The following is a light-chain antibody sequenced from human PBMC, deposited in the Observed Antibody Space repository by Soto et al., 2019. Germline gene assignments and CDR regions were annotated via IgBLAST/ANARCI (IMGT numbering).Light chain of an antibody. J-gene: IGKJ3*01. Sequence: EIVLTQSPGTLSLSPGERATLSCRASQSVSSSYLAWYQQKPGQAPRLLIYDASSRATGIPDRFSGSGSGPDFTLTISRLEPEDFALYYCQQYGNSPFAFGPGTKGDIK. CDR3: QQYGNSPFA. CDR1: QSVSSSY. CDR2: DAS. V-gene: IGKV3-20*01.